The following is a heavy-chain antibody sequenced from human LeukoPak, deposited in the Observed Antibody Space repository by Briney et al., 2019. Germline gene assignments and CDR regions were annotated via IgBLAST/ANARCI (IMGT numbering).Heavy chain of an antibody. CDR3: AKDASPYANYAVRWFDS. CDR1: GFSFRTYI. Sequence: GGSLRLSCTASGFSFRTYIMAWVRQVPGKGLEWISAISCDAITTYYAVPVKGRFTISRDNSRNTLCLQMDSLRADDSAVYYCAKDASPYANYAVRWFDSWGQGTSVSVSS. CDR2: ISCDAITT. J-gene: IGHJ5*01. V-gene: IGHV3-23*01. D-gene: IGHD4/OR15-4a*01.